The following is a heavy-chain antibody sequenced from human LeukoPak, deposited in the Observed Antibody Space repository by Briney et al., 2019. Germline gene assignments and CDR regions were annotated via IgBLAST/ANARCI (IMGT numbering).Heavy chain of an antibody. CDR3: ARAGRISAGNFDY. V-gene: IGHV4-59*01. CDR2: IYYSGST. D-gene: IGHD2-15*01. CDR1: GGSISSYY. Sequence: SETLSLTCTVSGGSISSYYWSWIRQPPGKGLEWIGYIYYSGSTNYNPSLKSRVTISVDTSKNQFSLKLSSVTAADTAVYYCARAGRISAGNFDYWGQGTLVTVSS. J-gene: IGHJ4*02.